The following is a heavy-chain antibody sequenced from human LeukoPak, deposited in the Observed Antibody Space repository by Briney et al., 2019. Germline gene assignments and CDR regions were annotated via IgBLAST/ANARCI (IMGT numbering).Heavy chain of an antibody. CDR3: ARELPRSIAAGGYYFDY. CDR1: GYTLTELS. J-gene: IGHJ4*02. CDR2: FDPEDGET. V-gene: IGHV1-24*01. Sequence: ASVKVSCKVSGYTLTELSMHWVRQAPGKGLEWMGGFDPEDGETIYAQKFQGRVTMTTDTSTSTAYMELRSLRSDDTAVYYCARELPRSIAAGGYYFDYWGQGTLVTVSS. D-gene: IGHD6-13*01.